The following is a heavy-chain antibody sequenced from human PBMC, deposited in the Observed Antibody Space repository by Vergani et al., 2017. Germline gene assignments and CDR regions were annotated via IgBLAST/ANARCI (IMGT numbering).Heavy chain of an antibody. V-gene: IGHV4-34*01. CDR3: ARGLGYVPLYYYYGMDV. Sequence: QVQLQESGPGLVKPSETLSLTCTVSGGSFSGYYWSWIRQPPGKGLEWIGEINHSGSTNYNPSLKSRVTISVDTSKNRFSLKRRSVTAADTAVYYWARGLGYVPLYYYYGMDVWGRGP. CDR1: GGSFSGYY. D-gene: IGHD3-16*01. J-gene: IGHJ6*02. CDR2: INHSGST.